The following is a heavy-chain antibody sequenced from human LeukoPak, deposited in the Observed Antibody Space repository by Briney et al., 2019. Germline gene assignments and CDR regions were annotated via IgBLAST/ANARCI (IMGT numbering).Heavy chain of an antibody. J-gene: IGHJ6*03. D-gene: IGHD3-10*01. CDR3: ARVFYGSGSFSAAGYYSYYMDV. CDR1: GFTVSSNY. Sequence: PGGSLRLSCAASGFTVSSNYMSWIRQAPGQGLEWVSYIGSSGSVKYYADSVKGRFTISRDSAELYLQMNNLRAEDTAVYYCARVFYGSGSFSAAGYYSYYMDVWGRGTTVTVSS. CDR2: IGSSGSVK. V-gene: IGHV3-11*04.